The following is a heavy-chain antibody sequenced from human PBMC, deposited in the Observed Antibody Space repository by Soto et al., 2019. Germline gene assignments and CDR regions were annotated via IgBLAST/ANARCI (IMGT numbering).Heavy chain of an antibody. D-gene: IGHD3-3*01. Sequence: GGSLRLSCAASGFTFSSYSMNWVRQAPGKGLEWVSYISSSSSTIYYADSVKGRFTISRDNAKNSLYLQMNSLRDEDTAVYYCARDQITIFGVVKGAFDIWGQGTMVTVPS. V-gene: IGHV3-48*02. CDR2: ISSSSSTI. CDR1: GFTFSSYS. CDR3: ARDQITIFGVVKGAFDI. J-gene: IGHJ3*02.